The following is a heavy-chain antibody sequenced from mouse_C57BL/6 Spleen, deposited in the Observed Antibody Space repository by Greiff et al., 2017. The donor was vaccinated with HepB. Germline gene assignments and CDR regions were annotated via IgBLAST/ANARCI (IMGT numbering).Heavy chain of an antibody. CDR3: ARHEGYGYDGYAMDY. J-gene: IGHJ4*01. D-gene: IGHD2-2*01. V-gene: IGHV1-62-2*01. CDR2: FYPGRGSI. CDR1: GYTFTEYT. Sequence: VQLQESGAELVKPGASVKLSCKASGYTFTEYTIHWVKQRSGQGLEWIGWFYPGRGSIKYNEKFKDKATLTADKSSSTVYMELSRLTSEDSAVYVCARHEGYGYDGYAMDYWGQGTSVTVSS.